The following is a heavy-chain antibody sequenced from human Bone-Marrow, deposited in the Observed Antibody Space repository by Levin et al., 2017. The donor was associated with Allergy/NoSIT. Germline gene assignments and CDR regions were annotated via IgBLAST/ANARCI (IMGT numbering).Heavy chain of an antibody. CDR2: IYYSGST. J-gene: IGHJ6*02. V-gene: IGHV4-31*03. CDR3: ARAPLLAYYYGMDV. CDR1: GGSISSGGYY. D-gene: IGHD3-10*01. Sequence: SQTLSLTCTVSGGSISSGGYYWSWIRQHPGKGLEWIGYIYYSGSTYYNPSLKSRVTISVDTSKNQFSLKLSSVTAADTAVYYCARAPLLAYYYGMDVWGQGTTVTVSS.